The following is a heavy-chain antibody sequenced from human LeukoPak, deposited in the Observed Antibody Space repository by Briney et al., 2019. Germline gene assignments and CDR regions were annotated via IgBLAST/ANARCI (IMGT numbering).Heavy chain of an antibody. Sequence: PGGSLRLSCAASGFTVSSKHMTWVRQAPGKGLEWVTFIRYDGSNKYYADSVKGRFTISRDNSKNTLYLQMNSLRAEDTAVYYCAKDGNYDFWSGPKYFDYWGQGTLVTVSS. J-gene: IGHJ4*02. CDR1: GFTVSSKH. CDR3: AKDGNYDFWSGPKYFDY. CDR2: IRYDGSNK. V-gene: IGHV3-30*02. D-gene: IGHD3-3*01.